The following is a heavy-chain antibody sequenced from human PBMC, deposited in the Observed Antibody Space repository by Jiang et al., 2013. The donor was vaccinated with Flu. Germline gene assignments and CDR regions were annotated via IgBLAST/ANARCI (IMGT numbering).Heavy chain of an antibody. CDR2: IRYDGSNK. Sequence: QLVESGGGVVQPGGSLRLSCAASGFTFSSYGMHWVRQAPGKGLEWVAFIRYDGSNKYYADSVKGRFTISRDNSKNTLYLQMNSLRAEDTAVYYCAKDYSYGPFADYYGMDVWGQGTTVTVSS. CDR3: AKDYSYGPFADYYGMDV. J-gene: IGHJ6*02. D-gene: IGHD5-18*01. CDR1: GFTFSSYG. V-gene: IGHV3-30*02.